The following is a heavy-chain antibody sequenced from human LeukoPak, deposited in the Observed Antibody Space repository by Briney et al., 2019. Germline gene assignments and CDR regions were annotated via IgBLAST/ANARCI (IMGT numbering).Heavy chain of an antibody. V-gene: IGHV4-61*02. J-gene: IGHJ4*02. D-gene: IGHD1-7*01. CDR1: GGSISSGSYY. Sequence: PSETLSLTCTVSGGSISSGSYYWSWIRQPAGKGLEWIGRIYTSGSTNYNPSLKSRVTISVDTSKNQFSLKLSSVTAADTAVYYCARDRRNWNYDYFDYWGQGTLVTVSS. CDR2: IYTSGST. CDR3: ARDRRNWNYDYFDY.